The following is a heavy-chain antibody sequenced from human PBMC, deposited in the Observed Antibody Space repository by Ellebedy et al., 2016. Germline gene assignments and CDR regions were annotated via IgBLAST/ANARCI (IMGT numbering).Heavy chain of an antibody. CDR3: ARDLPDEYVVPAPLYYYGMDV. D-gene: IGHD2-2*01. V-gene: IGHV1-69*13. J-gene: IGHJ6*02. CDR2: IIPIFGTA. CDR1: GGTFSSYA. Sequence: ASVQVSCKASGGTFSSYAISWVRQAPGQGLEWMGGIIPIFGTANYAQKFQGRVTITADESTRTAYMELSSLRSEDTAVYYCARDLPDEYVVPAPLYYYGMDVWGQGTTVIVSS.